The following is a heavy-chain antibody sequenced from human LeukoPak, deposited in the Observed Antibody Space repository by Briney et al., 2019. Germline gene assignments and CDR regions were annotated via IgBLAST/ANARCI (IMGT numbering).Heavy chain of an antibody. CDR1: GGSISSGSYY. Sequence: SETLSLTCTVSGGSISSGSYYWSWIRQPAGKGLEWIGRIYTSGSTNYNPSLKSRVTISVDTSKNQFSLKLSSVTAADTAVYYCARDINYWGQGTTVTVSS. V-gene: IGHV4-61*02. CDR2: IYTSGST. D-gene: IGHD1-14*01. J-gene: IGHJ6*02. CDR3: ARDINY.